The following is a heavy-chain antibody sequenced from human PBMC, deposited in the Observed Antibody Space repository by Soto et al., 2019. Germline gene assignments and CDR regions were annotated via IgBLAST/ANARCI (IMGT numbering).Heavy chain of an antibody. CDR2: ISWNSNII. D-gene: IGHD2-15*01. Sequence: EVQLVESGGGVVQPGRSLRLSCAASGFTFDDYAMHWVRRVPGKCLEWVSSISWNSNIIGYADSVKGRFTISRDNAKNCLYLQMNSLRPEDTALYYCAKGGPDGFCSGGRCYFDYWGQGTLVSVSS. CDR3: AKGGPDGFCSGGRCYFDY. V-gene: IGHV3-9*01. CDR1: GFTFDDYA. J-gene: IGHJ4*02.